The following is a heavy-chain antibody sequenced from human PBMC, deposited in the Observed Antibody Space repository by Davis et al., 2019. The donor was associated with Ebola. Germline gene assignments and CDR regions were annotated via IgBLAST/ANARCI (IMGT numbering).Heavy chain of an antibody. CDR1: GYTFVAHY. Sequence: ASVKVSCKASGYTFVAHYIHWVRQAPGQGFEWVGRINPNFGGTIYAQKFQGRVTMTIDTSINTAYMELDRLKSDDTALYYCARGHTYGRWDDRFDPWGQGTLVTVSS. CDR3: ARGHTYGRWDDRFDP. J-gene: IGHJ5*02. D-gene: IGHD5-18*01. V-gene: IGHV1-2*06. CDR2: INPNFGGT.